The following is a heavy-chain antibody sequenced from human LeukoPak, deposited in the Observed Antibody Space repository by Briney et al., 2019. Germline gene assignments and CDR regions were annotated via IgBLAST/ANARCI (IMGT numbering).Heavy chain of an antibody. V-gene: IGHV3-7*01. CDR2: IKQDGSEK. CDR3: SRRLDY. CDR1: GFPFSDSW. J-gene: IGHJ4*02. Sequence: PGGSLRLSCAASGFPFSDSWMDWVRQAPGKGMEWVANIKQDGSEKHYADSVKGRFTISRDNAKNSLFLQMNGLRAEDTPVYYCSRRLDYWGQRALVTVSS.